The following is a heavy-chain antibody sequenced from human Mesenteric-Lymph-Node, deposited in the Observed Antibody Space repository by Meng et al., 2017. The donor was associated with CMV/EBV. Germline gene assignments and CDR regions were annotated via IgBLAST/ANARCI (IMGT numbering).Heavy chain of an antibody. V-gene: IGHV1-69*04. D-gene: IGHD1-26*01. CDR1: GGSFNDIA. J-gene: IGHJ4*02. CDR3: ARDPYGGSYLYYFNY. CDR2: IIPFLAMT. Sequence: SGGSFNDIAFSWVRQAPGQGLEWMGRIIPFLAMTNYAQKFQGRLTLTADTSAATAYMELSSLGSEDTAVYYCARDPYGGSYLYYFNYWGQGTLVTVSS.